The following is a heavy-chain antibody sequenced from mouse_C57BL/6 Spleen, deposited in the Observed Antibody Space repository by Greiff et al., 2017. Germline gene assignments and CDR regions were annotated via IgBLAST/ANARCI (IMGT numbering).Heavy chain of an antibody. CDR3: ARKGLYYSKGPSYYYAMDY. Sequence: QVQLQQPGAELVKPGASVKMSCKASGYTFTSYWITWVKQRPGQGLEWIGDIYPGSGSTNYNEKFKSKATLTVDTSSSTAYMQLSSLTSEDSAVYYCARKGLYYSKGPSYYYAMDYWGQGTSVTVSS. J-gene: IGHJ4*01. CDR1: GYTFTSYW. CDR2: IYPGSGST. D-gene: IGHD2-5*01. V-gene: IGHV1-55*01.